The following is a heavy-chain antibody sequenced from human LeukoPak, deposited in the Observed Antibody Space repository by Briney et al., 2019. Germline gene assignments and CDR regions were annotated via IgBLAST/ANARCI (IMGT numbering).Heavy chain of an antibody. CDR1: GFTVSTNY. Sequence: GGSLRLSCAASGFTVSTNYMSWVRQAPGKGLEWVSVIDTDGSTHYADSVKGRFTISRDNSKNALYLQMNSLRAEDTAVYYCARDREVVPAMAQMDVWGKGTTVTVSS. D-gene: IGHD2-21*02. V-gene: IGHV3-53*01. CDR3: ARDREVVPAMAQMDV. CDR2: IDTDGST. J-gene: IGHJ6*04.